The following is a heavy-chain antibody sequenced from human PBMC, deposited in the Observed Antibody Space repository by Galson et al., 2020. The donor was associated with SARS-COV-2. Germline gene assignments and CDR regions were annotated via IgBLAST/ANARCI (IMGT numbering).Heavy chain of an antibody. Sequence: GESLKISCAASGFTFSSYAMHWVRQAPGQGLERVAVISYDGSNKYYADSVKGRFTISRDNSKNTLYLQMNSLRAEDTAVYYCARDSGAFMDVWGQGTTVTVSS. CDR2: ISYDGSNK. V-gene: IGHV3-30-3*01. D-gene: IGHD1-26*01. CDR3: ARDSGAFMDV. CDR1: GFTFSSYA. J-gene: IGHJ6*02.